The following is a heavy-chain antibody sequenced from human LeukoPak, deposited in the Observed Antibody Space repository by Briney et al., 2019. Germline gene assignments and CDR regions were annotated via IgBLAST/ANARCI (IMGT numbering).Heavy chain of an antibody. CDR1: GGSISSYY. D-gene: IGHD6-19*01. CDR2: IYYSGST. Sequence: SETLSLTCTVSGGSISSYYWSWIRQPPGKGLEWIGYIYYSGSTNYNPSLKSRVTISVDTSKNQFSLKLSSVTAADTAVYYCARGRVAVAGSRPNWFDPWGQGTLVTVSS. V-gene: IGHV4-59*12. J-gene: IGHJ5*02. CDR3: ARGRVAVAGSRPNWFDP.